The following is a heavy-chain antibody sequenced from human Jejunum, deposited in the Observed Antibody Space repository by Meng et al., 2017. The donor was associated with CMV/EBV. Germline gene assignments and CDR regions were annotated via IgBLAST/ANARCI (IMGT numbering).Heavy chain of an antibody. D-gene: IGHD3-22*01. CDR2: MYHSGDT. CDR3: ARGGSGYPFFDY. CDR1: GTSVRSSNW. V-gene: IGHV4-4*02. J-gene: IGHJ4*02. Sequence: QVHVKESGPALVRPSGPLSLTCAVSGTSVRSSNWWSWVRQPPGKGLEWIGEMYHSGDTNYNPSLKSRITISVDTSKNQFFLKVTSVTAADTAFYYCARGGSGYPFFDYWGQGILVTVSS.